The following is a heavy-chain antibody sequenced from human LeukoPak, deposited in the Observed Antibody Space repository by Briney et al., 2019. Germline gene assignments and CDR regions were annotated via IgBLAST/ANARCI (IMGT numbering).Heavy chain of an antibody. CDR1: GYNFAAYW. CDR2: IYPGDSDS. J-gene: IGHJ5*01. CDR3: ARRSYCYSTSCYGYWFDS. V-gene: IGHV5-51*01. Sequence: GESLKISCQVSGYNFAAYWIAWVRQMPGKGLEWMGIIYPGDSDSRYSPSFQGQVTFSADKSISTAYLQWSSLKASDTAMYYCARRSYCYSTSCYGYWFDSWGQGTLVTVSS. D-gene: IGHD2-2*01.